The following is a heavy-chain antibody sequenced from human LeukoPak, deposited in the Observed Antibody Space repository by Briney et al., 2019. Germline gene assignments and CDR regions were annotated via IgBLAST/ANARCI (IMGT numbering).Heavy chain of an antibody. CDR2: IYHSGST. V-gene: IGHV4-38-2*02. CDR3: ARGRITMISGYFDY. CDR1: GYSISSGYY. Sequence: SETLSLTCTVSGYSISSGYYWGWIRQPSGKGLEWIGSIYHSGSTYYNPSLKSRVTISVDTSKNQFSLKLSSVTAADTAVYYCARGRITMISGYFDYWGQGTLVTVSS. D-gene: IGHD3-22*01. J-gene: IGHJ4*02.